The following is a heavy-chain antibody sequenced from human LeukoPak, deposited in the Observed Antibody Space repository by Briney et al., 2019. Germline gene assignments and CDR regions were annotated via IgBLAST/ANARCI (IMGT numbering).Heavy chain of an antibody. CDR1: GDSVSSNSAA. J-gene: IGHJ4*02. CDR3: ARTPRPFFYPLDY. Sequence: SQTLSLTYAICGDSVSSNSAAWNWIAQSPSRALEGLGRTYYRSKWYNDYAVSVKSRITINPDTSKNQFSLQLNSVTPEDTAVYYCARTPRPFFYPLDYWGQGTLVTVSS. V-gene: IGHV6-1*01. CDR2: TYYRSKWYN.